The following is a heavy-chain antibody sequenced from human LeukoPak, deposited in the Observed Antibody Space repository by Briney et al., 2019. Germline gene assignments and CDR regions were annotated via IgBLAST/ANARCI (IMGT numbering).Heavy chain of an antibody. J-gene: IGHJ4*02. V-gene: IGHV3-33*05. CDR3: AKAGSIRFDY. CDR1: GFTFSSYG. CDR2: ISYDGNNK. Sequence: GGSLRLSCAASGFTFSSYGMHWVRQAPGKGLEWVAVISYDGNNKYYADSVKGRFTISRDNSKNTLYLQMNSLRAEDTAVYYCAKAGSIRFDYWGQGTLVTVSS. D-gene: IGHD1-26*01.